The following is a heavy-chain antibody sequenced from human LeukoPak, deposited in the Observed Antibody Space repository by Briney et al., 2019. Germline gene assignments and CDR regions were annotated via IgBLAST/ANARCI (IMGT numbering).Heavy chain of an antibody. CDR1: GGSIRSYY. J-gene: IGHJ4*02. D-gene: IGHD1-26*01. CDR2: IYTSGST. V-gene: IGHV4-4*07. CDR3: VGGTYYGGDY. Sequence: SETLYLTCTVSGGSIRSYYWNWIRQPAGKGLEYIGRIYTSGSTNYNPSLKSRVTMSVDTSKNQFSLKLSSVTAADTAVYYCVGGTYYGGDYRGQGTLVTVSS.